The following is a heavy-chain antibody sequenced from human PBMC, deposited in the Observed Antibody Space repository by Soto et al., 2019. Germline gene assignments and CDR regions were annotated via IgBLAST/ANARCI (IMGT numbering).Heavy chain of an antibody. CDR1: AGSFSGYY. J-gene: IGHJ4*02. D-gene: IGHD3-10*01. CDR3: ARGLQVSPYYYGSGSYYTVGPNDY. V-gene: IGHV4-34*01. CDR2: INHSGST. Sequence: PSETLSLTCAVYAGSFSGYYWSWIRQPPGKGLEWIGEINHSGSTNYNPSLKSRVTISVDTSKNQFSLKLSSVTAADTAVYYCARGLQVSPYYYGSGSYYTVGPNDYWGQGTLVTVSS.